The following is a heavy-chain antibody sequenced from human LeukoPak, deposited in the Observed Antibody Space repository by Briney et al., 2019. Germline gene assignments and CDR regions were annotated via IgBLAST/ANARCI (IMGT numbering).Heavy chain of an antibody. CDR3: ARGRAVATTTYYYYYGMDV. CDR2: MNPNSGNT. Sequence: GASVKVSCKASGYTFTSYDINWVRQAPGQGLEWMGWMNPNSGNTGYAQKFQGRVTMTRNTSISTAYMELSSLRSEDTAVYYCARGRAVATTTYYYYYGMDVWGQGTTVTVS. D-gene: IGHD5-12*01. J-gene: IGHJ6*02. CDR1: GYTFTSYD. V-gene: IGHV1-8*01.